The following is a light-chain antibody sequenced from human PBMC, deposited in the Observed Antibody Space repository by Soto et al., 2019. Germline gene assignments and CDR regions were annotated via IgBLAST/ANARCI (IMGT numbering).Light chain of an antibody. CDR3: SSYTSSSTLV. CDR1: RSDVGGYDY. CDR2: DVS. Sequence: QSALTQPASVSGSPGQSIPLSCTGNRSDVGGYDYVSWYQQHPGKAPKLMIYDVSDRPSGVSNRFSGSKSGNTASLTISGLQAEDEADYYCSSYTSSSTLVFGGGTKLTVL. J-gene: IGLJ3*02. V-gene: IGLV2-14*01.